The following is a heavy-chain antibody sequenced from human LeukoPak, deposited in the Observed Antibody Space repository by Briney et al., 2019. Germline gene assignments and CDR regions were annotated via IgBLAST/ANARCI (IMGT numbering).Heavy chain of an antibody. J-gene: IGHJ4*02. CDR2: IYYSGST. D-gene: IGHD5-18*01. Sequence: SETLSLTCTVSGGSISSYYWSWIRQPPGKGLEWIGYIYYSGSTNYNPSLKSRVTISVDTSKNQFSLKLSSVTAADTAVYYCARDGLYNYGYSYFDYWGQGTLVTVSS. CDR3: ARDGLYNYGYSYFDY. CDR1: GGSISSYY. V-gene: IGHV4-59*12.